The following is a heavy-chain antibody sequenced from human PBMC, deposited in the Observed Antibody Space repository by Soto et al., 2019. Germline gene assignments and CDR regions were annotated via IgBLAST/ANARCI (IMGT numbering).Heavy chain of an antibody. CDR2: IYYSGST. CDR1: GGSLRSYY. V-gene: IGHV4-59*01. Sequence: SETLSLTCTISGGSLRSYYWSWIRQPPGKGLEWNGYIYYSGSTNYNPSLKSRVTMSVDTSKNQFSLKLSSVTAADTAVYYCARGGDYYDTDGFDYWGQGTLVTVSS. CDR3: ARGGDYYDTDGFDY. D-gene: IGHD3-22*01. J-gene: IGHJ4*02.